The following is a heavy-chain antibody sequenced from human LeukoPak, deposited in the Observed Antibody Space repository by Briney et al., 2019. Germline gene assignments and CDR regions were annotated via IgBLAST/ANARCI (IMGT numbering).Heavy chain of an antibody. CDR1: GFTFSSYA. D-gene: IGHD3-3*01. V-gene: IGHV3-23*01. CDR3: AKGAIFGVVDAPYFDY. CDR2: ISGSGGST. J-gene: IGHJ4*02. Sequence: PGGSLRLSCAASGFTFSSYAMSWVRQAPGKGLEWVSAISGSGGSTYYADSVKGRFTISRDNSKNTLYLQMNSLRAEDTAVYYCAKGAIFGVVDAPYFDYWGQGTLVTVSS.